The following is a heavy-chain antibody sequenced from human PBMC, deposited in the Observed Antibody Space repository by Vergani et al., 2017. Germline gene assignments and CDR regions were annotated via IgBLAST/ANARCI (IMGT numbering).Heavy chain of an antibody. D-gene: IGHD3-10*01. CDR3: ARAVHRFLYYYYYMDV. CDR1: GYTFTSYD. J-gene: IGHJ6*03. Sequence: QVQLVQSGAEVKKPGASVKVSCKASGYTFTSYDINWVRQATGQGLEWMGWMNPNSGNTGYAQKVQGRVTMTRNTSISTAYMELSSLRSEDTAVYYCARAVHRFLYYYYYMDVWGKGTTVTVSS. CDR2: MNPNSGNT. V-gene: IGHV1-8*01.